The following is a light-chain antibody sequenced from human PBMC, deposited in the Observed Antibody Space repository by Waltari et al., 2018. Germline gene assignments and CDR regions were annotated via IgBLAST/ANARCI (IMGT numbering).Light chain of an antibody. CDR2: GTS. CDR3: QQYDGYPFT. V-gene: IGKV1-16*02. CDR1: QYIKNH. J-gene: IGKJ3*01. Sequence: DIQMTQSPSSLSASVGDRVTITCRASQYIKNHLAWFQQRPGKAPKSLISGTSTLQSGVPSKFSGSGSGTHFTLTITDLQPDDFATYFCQQYDGYPFTFGPGTTVDVK.